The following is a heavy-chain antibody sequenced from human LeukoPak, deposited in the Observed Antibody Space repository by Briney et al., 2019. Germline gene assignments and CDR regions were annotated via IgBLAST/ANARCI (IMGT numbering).Heavy chain of an antibody. CDR2: IYPDDSET. CDR3: VRLGDYGKRAAAANYYGMDV. D-gene: IGHD4-17*01. V-gene: IGHV5-51*01. Sequence: GESLKISCKGSGYSFTSYWIGWVRQMPGKGLEWMGIIYPDDSETRFGPSFQGQVTISADTSISTAYLQWSTLKASDTAAYYCVRLGDYGKRAAAANYYGMDVWGHGTTVAVSS. CDR1: GYSFTSYW. J-gene: IGHJ6*02.